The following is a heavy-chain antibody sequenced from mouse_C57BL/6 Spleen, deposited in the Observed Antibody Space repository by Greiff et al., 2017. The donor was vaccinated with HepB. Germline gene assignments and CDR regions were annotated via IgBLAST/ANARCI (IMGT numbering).Heavy chain of an antibody. CDR3: ARKPFGSSPFDY. D-gene: IGHD1-1*01. CDR2: IYPGDGDT. CDR1: GYAFSSYW. V-gene: IGHV1-80*01. Sequence: VQLQQSGAELVKPGASVKISCKASGYAFSSYWMNWVKQRPGKGLEWIGQIYPGDGDTNYNGKFKGKATLTADKSSSTAYMQLSSLTSEDSAVYFCARKPFGSSPFDYWGQGTTLTVSS. J-gene: IGHJ2*01.